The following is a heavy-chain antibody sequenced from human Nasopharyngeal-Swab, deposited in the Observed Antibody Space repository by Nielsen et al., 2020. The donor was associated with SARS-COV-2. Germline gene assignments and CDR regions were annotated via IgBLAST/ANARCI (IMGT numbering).Heavy chain of an antibody. Sequence: SLEISCASSGFTFSSYGMQWVRQAPGKGLEWVAVIWYDGSNKYYADSVKGRFTISRDNSKNTLYLQMNSLRAEDTAVYYCARDLGGAAAGNDYWGQGTLVTVSS. J-gene: IGHJ4*02. CDR3: ARDLGGAAAGNDY. V-gene: IGHV3-33*01. CDR2: IWYDGSNK. CDR1: GFTFSSYG. D-gene: IGHD6-13*01.